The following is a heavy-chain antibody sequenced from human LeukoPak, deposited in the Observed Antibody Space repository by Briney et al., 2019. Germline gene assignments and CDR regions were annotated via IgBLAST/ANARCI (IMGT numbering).Heavy chain of an antibody. V-gene: IGHV4-4*09. CDR3: ARDSRGGGYCSSTSCTLHGPIDY. CDR2: IYTSGST. Sequence: TETLSLTCTVSGGSISSYYWSWIRQPPGKGLEWIGYIYTSGSTNYNPSLKSRVTISVDTSKNQFSLKLSSVTAADTAVYYCARDSRGGGYCSSTSCTLHGPIDYWGQGTLVTVSS. CDR1: GGSISSYY. D-gene: IGHD2-2*01. J-gene: IGHJ4*02.